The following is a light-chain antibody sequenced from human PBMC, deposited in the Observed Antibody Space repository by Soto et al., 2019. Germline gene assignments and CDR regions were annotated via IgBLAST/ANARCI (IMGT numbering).Light chain of an antibody. CDR1: SSDVGGYNY. V-gene: IGLV2-8*01. CDR3: SSYAGSNNYV. CDR2: EVS. Sequence: VLTQPPSASGSPGQSVTISCTGTSSDVGGYNYVSWYQQHPGKAPNLMIYEVSKRPSGVPDRFSGSKSGNTASLTVSGLQAEDEADYYCSSYAGSNNYVFGTGTKVTVL. J-gene: IGLJ1*01.